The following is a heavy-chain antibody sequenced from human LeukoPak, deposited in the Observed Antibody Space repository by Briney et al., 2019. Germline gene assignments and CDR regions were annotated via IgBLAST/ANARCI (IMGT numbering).Heavy chain of an antibody. CDR3: ARTGYCSSTSCYAWWLGNYNWFDP. D-gene: IGHD2-2*01. CDR1: GGTFSSYA. V-gene: IGHV1-18*01. Sequence: GASVKVSCKASGGTFSSYAISWVRQAPGQGLEWMGWISAYNGNTNYAQKLQGRVTMTTDTSTSTAYMELRSLRSDDTAVYYCARTGYCSSTSCYAWWLGNYNWFDPWGQGTLVTVSS. CDR2: ISAYNGNT. J-gene: IGHJ5*02.